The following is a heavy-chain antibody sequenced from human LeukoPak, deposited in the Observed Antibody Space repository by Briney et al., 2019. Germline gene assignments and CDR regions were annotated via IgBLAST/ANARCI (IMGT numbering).Heavy chain of an antibody. Sequence: PGRSLRLSCAASGFTFSSYAMHWVRQAPGKGLEWVAVIWYDGSNKYYADSVKGRFNISRDNSKNTLYLQMNSLRAEDTAVYYCASDLRGYSDYGGIDYWGQGTLVTVSS. D-gene: IGHD5-12*01. V-gene: IGHV3-33*08. CDR2: IWYDGSNK. J-gene: IGHJ4*02. CDR3: ASDLRGYSDYGGIDY. CDR1: GFTFSSYA.